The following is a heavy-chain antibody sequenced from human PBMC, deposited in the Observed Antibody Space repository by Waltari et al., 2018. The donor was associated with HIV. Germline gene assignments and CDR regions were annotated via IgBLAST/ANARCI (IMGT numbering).Heavy chain of an antibody. Sequence: QVQLVQSGAEVKKPGASVKVSCKASGYTFTSYDINWVRQATGQGLEWMGWMNPNSGNTGYAQKFQGRVTITRNTSISTAYMELSSLRSEDTAVYYCARSYDYGGNPIYYGMDVWGQGTTVTVSS. J-gene: IGHJ6*02. CDR1: GYTFTSYD. D-gene: IGHD4-17*01. CDR2: MNPNSGNT. V-gene: IGHV1-8*01. CDR3: ARSYDYGGNPIYYGMDV.